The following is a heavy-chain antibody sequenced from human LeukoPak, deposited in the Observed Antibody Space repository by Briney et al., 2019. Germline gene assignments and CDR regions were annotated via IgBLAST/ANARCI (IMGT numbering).Heavy chain of an antibody. CDR3: AKAHLSSGWYGYFDY. CDR2: ISWNSGSI. V-gene: IGHV3-9*03. J-gene: IGHJ4*02. D-gene: IGHD6-19*01. CDR1: GFTFDDYA. Sequence: GRSLRLSCAASGFTFDDYAMHWVRQAPGKGLEWVSGISWNSGSIGYADSVKGRFTIPRDNAKNSLYLQMNSLRAEDMALYYCAKAHLSSGWYGYFDYWGQGTLVTVSS.